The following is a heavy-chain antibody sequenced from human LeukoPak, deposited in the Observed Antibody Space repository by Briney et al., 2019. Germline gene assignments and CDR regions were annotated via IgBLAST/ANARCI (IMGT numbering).Heavy chain of an antibody. Sequence: GGSLRLSCEASGFTFTSYSVNWVRQAPGKGLEWVSSISSTSYIYYADSVKGRFTISRDNAKNSLYLQMNSLRAEDTAVYYCARDRGSIIRYWGQGTLVTVSS. CDR3: ARDRGSIIRY. V-gene: IGHV3-21*01. CDR2: ISSTSYI. CDR1: GFTFTSYS. D-gene: IGHD5-12*01. J-gene: IGHJ4*02.